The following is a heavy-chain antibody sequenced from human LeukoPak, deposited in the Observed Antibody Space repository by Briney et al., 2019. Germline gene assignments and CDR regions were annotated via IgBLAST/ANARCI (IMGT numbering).Heavy chain of an antibody. Sequence: GGSLRLSCVASGFTFSNYWMSWVRQAPGKGLEWVANINQNGSERYYVDSVEGRFTISRDNAKNSLYLQMNSLRVEDTAVYYCAAYDDYRLQFWGQGALVTVSS. V-gene: IGHV3-7*01. CDR1: GFTFSNYW. CDR2: INQNGSER. J-gene: IGHJ4*02. D-gene: IGHD4-17*01. CDR3: AAYDDYRLQF.